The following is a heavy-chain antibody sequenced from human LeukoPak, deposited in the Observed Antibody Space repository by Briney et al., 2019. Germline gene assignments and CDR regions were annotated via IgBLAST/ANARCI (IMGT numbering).Heavy chain of an antibody. J-gene: IGHJ5*01. CDR1: GGSISSYY. CDR3: ARHEGSRHYFYLDS. D-gene: IGHD3-22*01. Sequence: PSETLSLTCTVSGGSISSYYWSWIRQPTGKELEWIGYIFNSGSTNYNPSLKTRVNISMDTSKNQFSLNLTSVTAADTAIYYCARHEGSRHYFYLDSWGQGTLVTVSS. CDR2: IFNSGST. V-gene: IGHV4-59*08.